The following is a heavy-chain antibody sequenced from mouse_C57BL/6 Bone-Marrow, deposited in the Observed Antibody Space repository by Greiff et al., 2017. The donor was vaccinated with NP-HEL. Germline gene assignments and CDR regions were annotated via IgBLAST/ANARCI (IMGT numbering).Heavy chain of an antibody. CDR1: GYSITSGYY. J-gene: IGHJ1*03. D-gene: IGHD1-1*01. Sequence: ESGPGLVKPSQSLSLTCSVTGYSITSGYYWNWIRQFPGNKLEWMGYISYDGSNNYNPSLKNRISITRDTSKNQFFLKLNSVTTEDTATYYCAREREFITTVVAYWYFDVWGTGTTVTVSS. CDR2: ISYDGSN. V-gene: IGHV3-6*01. CDR3: AREREFITTVVAYWYFDV.